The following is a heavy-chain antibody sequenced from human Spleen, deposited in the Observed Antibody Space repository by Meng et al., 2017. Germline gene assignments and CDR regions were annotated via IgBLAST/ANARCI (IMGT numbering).Heavy chain of an antibody. Sequence: GESLKISCAASGFTFSSYEMSWVRQAPGKGLEWVSAVSGSGYSTYYADSVKGRFTISRDNSKNTLSLQMNSLRAEDTAVYYCAKVSHYGDYDPNYFDYWGQGTLVTVSS. CDR3: AKVSHYGDYDPNYFDY. CDR1: GFTFSSYE. D-gene: IGHD4-17*01. CDR2: VSGSGYST. J-gene: IGHJ4*02. V-gene: IGHV3-23*01.